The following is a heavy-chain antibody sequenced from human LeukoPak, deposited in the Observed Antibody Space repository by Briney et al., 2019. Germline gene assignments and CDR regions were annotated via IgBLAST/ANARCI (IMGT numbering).Heavy chain of an antibody. V-gene: IGHV3-23*01. CDR2: ISGFDGAT. D-gene: IGHD1-26*01. CDR1: GFTFSSYG. J-gene: IGHJ4*02. Sequence: GGSLRLSCAASGFTFSSYGMHWIRQAPGKGLEWVSSISGFDGATYYADSVKGRFTISRDDSKNTLYLQMNSLRAEDTAVYYCAKGASDFDYWGQGTLVTVSS. CDR3: AKGASDFDY.